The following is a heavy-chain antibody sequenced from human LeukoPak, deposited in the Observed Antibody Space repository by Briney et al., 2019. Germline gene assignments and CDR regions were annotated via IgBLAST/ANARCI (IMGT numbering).Heavy chain of an antibody. CDR3: ARDGVYSSGWSPFDY. CDR2: INPNSGGT. V-gene: IGHV1-2*02. CDR1: GYTFTGYY. D-gene: IGHD6-19*01. Sequence: ASVKVSCKASGYTFTGYYMHRVRQAPGQGLEWMGWINPNSGGTNYAQKFQGRVTMTRDTSISTAYMELSRLRSDDTAVYYCARDGVYSSGWSPFDYWGQGILVTVSS. J-gene: IGHJ4*02.